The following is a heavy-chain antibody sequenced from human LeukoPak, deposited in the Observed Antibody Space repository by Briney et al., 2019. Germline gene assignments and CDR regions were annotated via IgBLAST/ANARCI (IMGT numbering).Heavy chain of an antibody. CDR3: ARGHSPVTTKVSYFQH. CDR1: GGSFSGYY. Sequence: SETLSLTCAVYGGSFSGYYWSWVRQPPGKGLEWIGEINHSGSTNYNPSLKSRVTILVDTSKNQFSLKLSSVTAADTAVYYCARGHSPVTTKVSYFQHWGQGTLVTVSS. J-gene: IGHJ1*01. V-gene: IGHV4-34*01. D-gene: IGHD4-17*01. CDR2: INHSGST.